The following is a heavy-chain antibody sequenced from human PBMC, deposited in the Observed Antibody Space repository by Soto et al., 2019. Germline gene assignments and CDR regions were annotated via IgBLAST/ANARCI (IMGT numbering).Heavy chain of an antibody. D-gene: IGHD3-22*01. CDR2: ISWNSGSI. V-gene: IGHV3-9*01. CDR3: AKGEGSSGYYSLFDY. CDR1: GFTFDDYA. J-gene: IGHJ4*02. Sequence: EVQLVESGGGLVQPGRSLRLSCAASGFTFDDYAIQWVRQAPGKGLEWFTGISWNSGSIGYADSVKGRFTISRDNAKNSLYLQMNSLRAEDTALYYCAKGEGSSGYYSLFDYWGQGTLVTISS.